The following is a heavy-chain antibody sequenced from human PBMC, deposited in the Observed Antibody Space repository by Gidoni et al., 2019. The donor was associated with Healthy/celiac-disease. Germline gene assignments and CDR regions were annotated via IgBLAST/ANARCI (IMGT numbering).Heavy chain of an antibody. CDR2: INHSGST. V-gene: IGHV4-34*01. CDR3: ARKRVSSRRPNAFDI. D-gene: IGHD2-8*01. J-gene: IGHJ3*02. Sequence: QVQLQQWGAGLLKPSETLSLTCAVYGGSFSGYYWSWIRQPPGKGLEWIGEINHSGSTNYNPSLKSRVTISVDTSKNQFSLKLSSVTAADTAVYYCARKRVSSRRPNAFDIWGQGTMVTVSS. CDR1: GGSFSGYY.